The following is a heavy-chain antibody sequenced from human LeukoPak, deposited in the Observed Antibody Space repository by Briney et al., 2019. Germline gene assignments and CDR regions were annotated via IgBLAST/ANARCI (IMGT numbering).Heavy chain of an antibody. V-gene: IGHV3-23*01. CDR1: GFTFSSYG. D-gene: IGHD3-22*01. Sequence: RPGGSLRLSCAASGFTFSSYGMSWVRQAPGKGLEWVSAISGSGGSTYYADSVKGRFTISRDNSKNTLYLQMNSLRAEDTAVYYCAKAGHSLYDSSGYYAYYWGQGTLVTVSS. J-gene: IGHJ4*02. CDR3: AKAGHSLYDSSGYYAYY. CDR2: ISGSGGST.